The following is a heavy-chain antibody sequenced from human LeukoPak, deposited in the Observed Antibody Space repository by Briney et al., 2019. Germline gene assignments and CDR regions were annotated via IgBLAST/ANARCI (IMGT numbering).Heavy chain of an antibody. D-gene: IGHD7-27*01. CDR2: IGVSGATA. J-gene: IGHJ2*01. Sequence: GGSLRLSCAASGFTFSSYTMNWVRQAPGKGLEWVAAIGVSGATAEYADSLKGRFTISRDNSKKTVDLQMNSLSAVDTAVYYCTYSSFWGRTWYFDLWGRGTLVTVSS. CDR3: TYSSFWGRTWYFDL. V-gene: IGHV3-23*01. CDR1: GFTFSSYT.